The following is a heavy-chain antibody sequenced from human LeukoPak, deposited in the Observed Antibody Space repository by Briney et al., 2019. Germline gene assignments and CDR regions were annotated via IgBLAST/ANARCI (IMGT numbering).Heavy chain of an antibody. CDR2: ISYDGSNK. CDR3: ARDKGPRYYYYGMDV. V-gene: IGHV3-30-3*01. Sequence: GRSLRLSCTASGFTFGDYAMSWVRQAPGKGLEWAAVISYDGSNKYYADSVKGRFTISRDNSKNTLYLQMNSLRAEDTAVYYCARDKGPRYYYYGMDVWGQGTTVTVSS. CDR1: GFTFGDYA. J-gene: IGHJ6*02.